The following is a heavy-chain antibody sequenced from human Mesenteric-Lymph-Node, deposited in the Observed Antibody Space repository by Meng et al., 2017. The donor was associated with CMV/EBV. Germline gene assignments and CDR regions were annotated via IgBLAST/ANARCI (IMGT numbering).Heavy chain of an antibody. CDR2: MNPNSGNT. Sequence: ASVKVSCKASGYTFTSYDINWVRQATGQGLEWMGWMNPNSGNTGYAQKFQGRVTMTRNTSISTAYMELSSLRSEDTAVYYCARGASDYHGMDVWGQGTTVTVSS. CDR1: GYTFTSYD. D-gene: IGHD2-2*01. J-gene: IGHJ6*02. V-gene: IGHV1-8*01. CDR3: ARGASDYHGMDV.